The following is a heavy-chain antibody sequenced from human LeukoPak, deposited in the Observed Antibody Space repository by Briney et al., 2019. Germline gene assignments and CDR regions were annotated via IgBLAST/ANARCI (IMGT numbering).Heavy chain of an antibody. V-gene: IGHV1-2*02. CDR1: GYTFTGYY. CDR3: ARVRRIAARPDRLGGYMDV. J-gene: IGHJ6*03. D-gene: IGHD6-6*01. CDR2: INPNSGGT. Sequence: ASVKVSCKASGYTFTGYYMHWVRHAPGQGLEWMGWINPNSGGTNYAQKFQGRVTMTRDTSISTAYMELSRLRSDDTAVYYCARVRRIAARPDRLGGYMDVWGKGTTVTVSS.